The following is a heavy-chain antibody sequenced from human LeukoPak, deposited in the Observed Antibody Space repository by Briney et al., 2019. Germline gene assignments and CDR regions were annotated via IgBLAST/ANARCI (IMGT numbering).Heavy chain of an antibody. CDR3: ARLVRGRLYYYYGMDV. D-gene: IGHD3-10*01. Sequence: PSETLSLTCTVSGGSISSGDYYWSWIRQPPGKGLEWIGEINHSGSTDYNPSLKSRVTISVDTSKNQFSLKLSSVTAADTAVYYCARLVRGRLYYYYGMDVWGQGTTVTVSS. V-gene: IGHV4-39*07. CDR2: INHSGST. J-gene: IGHJ6*02. CDR1: GGSISSGDYY.